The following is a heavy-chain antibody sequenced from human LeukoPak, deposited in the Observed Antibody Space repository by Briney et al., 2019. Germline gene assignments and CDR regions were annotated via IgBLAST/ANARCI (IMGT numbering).Heavy chain of an antibody. Sequence: SETLSLTCTVSGGSISSGSYYWSWIRQPAGKGLEWIGRIYTSGSTNYNPSLKSRVTISVDTSKNQFSLKLSSVTAADTAVYYCARDDWDGVTRDAFDIWGQGTMVTVSS. CDR2: IYTSGST. CDR1: GGSISSGSYY. V-gene: IGHV4-61*02. D-gene: IGHD3-9*01. J-gene: IGHJ3*02. CDR3: ARDDWDGVTRDAFDI.